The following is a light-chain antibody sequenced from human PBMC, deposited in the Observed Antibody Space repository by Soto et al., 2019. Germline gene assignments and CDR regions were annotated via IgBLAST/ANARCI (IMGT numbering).Light chain of an antibody. V-gene: IGLV2-23*02. CDR3: YSFTGISTSLFV. CDR1: SRDIGTSNL. Sequence: QSALTQPASVSGSPGQSITISCTGTSRDIGTSNLVSWYQQYPGKAPKLMIYEVTKRPSGISYRFSGSKSGNTASLTISGLQPEDEADYSCYSFTGISTSLFVFGTGTTVTVL. J-gene: IGLJ1*01. CDR2: EVT.